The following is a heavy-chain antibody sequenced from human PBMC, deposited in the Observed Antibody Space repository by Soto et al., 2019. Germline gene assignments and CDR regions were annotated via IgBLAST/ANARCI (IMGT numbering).Heavy chain of an antibody. CDR3: ARDRLITSPNYYYGMDV. D-gene: IGHD3-16*01. CDR1: GGSISSYY. J-gene: IGHJ6*02. CDR2: IYYSGST. Sequence: QVQLQESGPGLVKPSETLSLTCTVSGGSISSYYWSWIRQPPGKGLEWIGYIYYSGSTNYNPSLKSRVTISVDTSKNQFSLKLSSVTAADTAVYYCARDRLITSPNYYYGMDVWGQGTTVTVSS. V-gene: IGHV4-59*01.